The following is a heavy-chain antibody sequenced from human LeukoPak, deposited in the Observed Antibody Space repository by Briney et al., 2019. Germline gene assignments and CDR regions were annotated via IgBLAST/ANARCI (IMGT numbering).Heavy chain of an antibody. CDR3: AKGGTTVTTGLFDY. Sequence: GGSLRLSCAASGFTFSSYGMHWVRQAPGKGLEWVAFIRYDGSNKYYADSVKGRFTISRDNSKNTLYLQMNSLRAEDTAVYYCAKGGTTVTTGLFDYWSQGTLVTVSS. J-gene: IGHJ4*02. CDR1: GFTFSSYG. CDR2: IRYDGSNK. D-gene: IGHD4-17*01. V-gene: IGHV3-30*02.